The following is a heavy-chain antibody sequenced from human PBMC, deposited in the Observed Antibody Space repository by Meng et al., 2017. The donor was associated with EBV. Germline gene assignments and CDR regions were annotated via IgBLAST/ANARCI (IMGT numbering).Heavy chain of an antibody. CDR2: INAGNGNT. D-gene: IGHD3-10*01. Sequence: QVQLVQSGAEVKKPGASVKVSCKASGYTFTSYAMHWVRQAPGQSLEWMGWINAGNGNTKYSQKFQGRVTITRDTSASTAYMELSSLRSEDTAVYYCARDGGYYYGSGSYYFDYWGQGTLVTISS. CDR3: ARDGGYYYGSGSYYFDY. CDR1: GYTFTSYA. J-gene: IGHJ4*02. V-gene: IGHV1-3*01.